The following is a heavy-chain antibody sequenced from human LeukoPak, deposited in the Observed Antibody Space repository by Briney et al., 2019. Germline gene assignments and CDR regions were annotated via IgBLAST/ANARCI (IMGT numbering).Heavy chain of an antibody. CDR1: GYTFTGYY. Sequence: ASVKVSCKASGYTFTGYYMHWVRQAPGQGLEWMGWINPNSGGTNYAQQFQGRVTMTRDTSISTAYMELSRLRSDDTAVYYCARDRGLDGYNHFHFDYWGQGTLVTVSS. CDR2: INPNSGGT. V-gene: IGHV1-2*02. CDR3: ARDRGLDGYNHFHFDY. J-gene: IGHJ4*02. D-gene: IGHD5-24*01.